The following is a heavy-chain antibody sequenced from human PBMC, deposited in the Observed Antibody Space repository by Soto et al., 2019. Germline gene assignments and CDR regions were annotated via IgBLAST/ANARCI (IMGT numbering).Heavy chain of an antibody. J-gene: IGHJ6*02. V-gene: IGHV3-21*01. Sequence: PGGSLRLSCAASGFTFSSYSMNWVRQAPGKGLEWVSSISSSSSYIYYADSVKGRFTISRDNAKNSLYLQMNSLRAEDTAVYYCASVPSRYDFWSGYYPGYYYGMDVWGQGTTVTVSS. D-gene: IGHD3-3*01. CDR2: ISSSSSYI. CDR3: ASVPSRYDFWSGYYPGYYYGMDV. CDR1: GFTFSSYS.